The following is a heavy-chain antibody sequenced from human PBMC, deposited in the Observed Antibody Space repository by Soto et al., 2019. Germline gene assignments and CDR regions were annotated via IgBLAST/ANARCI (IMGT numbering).Heavy chain of an antibody. D-gene: IGHD6-13*01. CDR3: AIRPRYSSSWSGMDV. J-gene: IGHJ6*02. CDR2: IDPSDSYT. Sequence: GAALKISCKGSGYSFTSYWISWVRQMXGKGLEWMGRIDPSDSYTNYSPSFQGHVTISADKSISTVYLQWSSLKASDTAMYYCAIRPRYSSSWSGMDVWGQGTSVTVSS. V-gene: IGHV5-10-1*01. CDR1: GYSFTSYW.